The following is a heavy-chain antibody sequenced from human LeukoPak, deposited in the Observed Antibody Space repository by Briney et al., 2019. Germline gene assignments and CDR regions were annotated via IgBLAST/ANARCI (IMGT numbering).Heavy chain of an antibody. Sequence: SVKVSCKASGYTFTSYDFNWVRQATGQRLEWMGGIIPIFGTANYAQKFQGRVTITADESTSTAYMELSSLRSEDTAVYYCAKDVRTIGSFDYWGQGTLVTVSS. J-gene: IGHJ4*02. V-gene: IGHV1-69*13. D-gene: IGHD1-26*01. CDR3: AKDVRTIGSFDY. CDR2: IIPIFGTA. CDR1: GYTFTSYD.